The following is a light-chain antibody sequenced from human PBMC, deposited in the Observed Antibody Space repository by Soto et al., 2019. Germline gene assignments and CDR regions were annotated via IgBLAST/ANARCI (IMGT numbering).Light chain of an antibody. Sequence: DIQMTQSPSTLSASVGDRVTITCRASQSMNDWLAWYQQKPGKAPKVLIYDASSLPSGVPSRFSGSGSGTDFTLTIDSLQPDDFATYYCLRYNAFSQTFGQGTKVEI. CDR1: QSMNDW. CDR2: DAS. V-gene: IGKV1-5*01. J-gene: IGKJ1*01. CDR3: LRYNAFSQT.